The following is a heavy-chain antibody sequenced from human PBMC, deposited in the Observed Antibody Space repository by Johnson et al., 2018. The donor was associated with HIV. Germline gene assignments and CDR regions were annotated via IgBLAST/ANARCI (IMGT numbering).Heavy chain of an antibody. Sequence: VQLVESGGGVERPGESLRLSCVGSGFMFDDYAMSWVRQVPGKGLEWVSGIDWTGANAGYADSVKGRFTIFRDNFKNTLYLQMNSLKTEDTAVYYCTPERNWNSVPDVDSFDIWGQGTMVTVSS. CDR2: IDWTGANA. CDR1: GFMFDDYA. V-gene: IGHV3-20*04. CDR3: TPERNWNSVPDVDSFDI. D-gene: IGHD1-7*01. J-gene: IGHJ3*02.